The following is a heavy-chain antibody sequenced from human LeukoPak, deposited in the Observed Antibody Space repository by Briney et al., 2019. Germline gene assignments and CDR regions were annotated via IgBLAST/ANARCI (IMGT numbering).Heavy chain of an antibody. D-gene: IGHD2-2*01. Sequence: GGSLRLSCAASGFTFRSYGMHWVRQAPGKGLEWVAIISYDGNNKYYADSVKGRFTISRDNSKNTLYLQMNSLRAEDTAVYYCARPPPSCSSTSCYQHYWGQGTLVTVSS. V-gene: IGHV3-30*03. CDR1: GFTFRSYG. CDR3: ARPPPSCSSTSCYQHY. J-gene: IGHJ4*02. CDR2: ISYDGNNK.